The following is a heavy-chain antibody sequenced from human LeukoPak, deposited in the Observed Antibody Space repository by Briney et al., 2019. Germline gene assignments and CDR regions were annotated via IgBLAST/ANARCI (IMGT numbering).Heavy chain of an antibody. J-gene: IGHJ6*03. Sequence: GGSLRLSCAASGFTFSSYGMHWVRQAPGKGLEWVAYIQYDGSNEQYADSVKGRFSISRDSSKNILYLQMNSLRAEDTAVYYCARDPYSGSYGDYYYYYMDVWGKGATVTISS. V-gene: IGHV3-30*02. D-gene: IGHD1-26*01. CDR1: GFTFSSYG. CDR2: IQYDGSNE. CDR3: ARDPYSGSYGDYYYYYMDV.